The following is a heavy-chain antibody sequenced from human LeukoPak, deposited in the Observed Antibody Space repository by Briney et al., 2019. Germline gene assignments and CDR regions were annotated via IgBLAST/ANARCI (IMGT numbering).Heavy chain of an antibody. Sequence: GESLKISCKGSGYSFTSYWIGWVRQMPGKGLEWMGIIYPGDSDTRYSPSFQGQVTISADKSISTAYLQWSSLKASDTAMYYCARQRGGYSGYDLFDYWGQGTLVTVSS. CDR1: GYSFTSYW. CDR2: IYPGDSDT. J-gene: IGHJ4*02. D-gene: IGHD5-12*01. CDR3: ARQRGGYSGYDLFDY. V-gene: IGHV5-51*01.